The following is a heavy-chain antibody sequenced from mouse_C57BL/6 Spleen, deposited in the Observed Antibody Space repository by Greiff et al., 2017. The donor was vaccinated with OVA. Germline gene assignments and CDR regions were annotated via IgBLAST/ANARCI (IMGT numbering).Heavy chain of an antibody. D-gene: IGHD2-1*01. V-gene: IGHV1-81*01. CDR3: ARSEGNFSWCAY. Sequence: QVQLQQSGAELARPGASVKLSCKASGYTFTSYGISWVKQRTGQGLEWIGEIYPRSGNTYYNEKFKGKATLTADKSSSTAYMELRSLTSEDSAVYFCARSEGNFSWCAYWGQGTLVTVSA. CDR2: IYPRSGNT. CDR1: GYTFTSYG. J-gene: IGHJ3*01.